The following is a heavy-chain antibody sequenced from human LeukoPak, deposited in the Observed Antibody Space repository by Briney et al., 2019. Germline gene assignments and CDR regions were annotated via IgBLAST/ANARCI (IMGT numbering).Heavy chain of an antibody. D-gene: IGHD3-16*02. J-gene: IGHJ4*02. Sequence: GGSLRLSCAASGFTFSSYSMNWVRQAPGKGLEWVSSISSSSSYIYYADSVKGRFTISRDNAKNSLYLQMNSLRAEDTAVYYCARGYDYVWGSYRNDYWGQGTLVTVSS. CDR2: ISSSSSYI. V-gene: IGHV3-21*01. CDR1: GFTFSSYS. CDR3: ARGYDYVWGSYRNDY.